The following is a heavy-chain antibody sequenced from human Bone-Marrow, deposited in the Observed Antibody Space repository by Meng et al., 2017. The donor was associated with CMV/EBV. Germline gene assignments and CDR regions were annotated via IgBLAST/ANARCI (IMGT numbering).Heavy chain of an antibody. Sequence: SVKVSCKASGGTFSSYAISWVRQAPGQGLEWMGGIIPIFGTANYAQKFQGRVTITTDESTSTAYMELSSLRSEDTAVYYCARDKSVGSGRYYFDYWGQGTLVTVSS. CDR2: IIPIFGTA. J-gene: IGHJ4*02. V-gene: IGHV1-69*05. CDR1: GGTFSSYA. D-gene: IGHD2-15*01. CDR3: ARDKSVGSGRYYFDY.